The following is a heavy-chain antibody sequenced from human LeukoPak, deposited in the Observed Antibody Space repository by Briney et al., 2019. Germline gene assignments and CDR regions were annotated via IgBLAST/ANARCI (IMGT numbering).Heavy chain of an antibody. D-gene: IGHD1-1*01. J-gene: IGHJ4*02. V-gene: IGHV4-34*01. Sequence: SETLSLTCAVYGGSFSGYYWSWIRQPPGKGLEWIGEINHSGSTNYNPSLKSRVTISVDTSKNQFSLKLSSVTVADTAVYYCARGGWNKFDYWGQGTLVTVSS. CDR2: INHSGST. CDR1: GGSFSGYY. CDR3: ARGGWNKFDY.